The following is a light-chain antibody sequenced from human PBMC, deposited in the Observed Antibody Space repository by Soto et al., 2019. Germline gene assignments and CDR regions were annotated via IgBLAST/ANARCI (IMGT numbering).Light chain of an antibody. Sequence: DIQLTQSPSFLSASIGDRVTITCRASQGINSDLAWYQQKPGKAPKLLIYDTSTLQRGVPLRFSGTGFGTEFTLTISRLQPEDFATYFCQQLKSYPITFGQGTRLDIK. V-gene: IGKV1-9*01. CDR2: DTS. CDR1: QGINSD. J-gene: IGKJ5*01. CDR3: QQLKSYPIT.